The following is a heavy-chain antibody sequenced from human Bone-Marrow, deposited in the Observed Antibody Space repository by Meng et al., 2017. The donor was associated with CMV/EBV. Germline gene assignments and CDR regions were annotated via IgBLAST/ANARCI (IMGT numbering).Heavy chain of an antibody. CDR1: GFTFSSYA. J-gene: IGHJ6*02. CDR3: AKGGGDWNYLGYYYYGMDV. D-gene: IGHD1-7*01. Sequence: GSLRLSCAASGFTFSSYAMSWVRQAPGKGLEWVSVIYSGGSSTYYADSVKGRFTISRDNSKNTLYLQMNSLRAEDTAVYYCAKGGGDWNYLGYYYYGMDVWGQGTTVTVSS. CDR2: IYSGGSST. V-gene: IGHV3-23*03.